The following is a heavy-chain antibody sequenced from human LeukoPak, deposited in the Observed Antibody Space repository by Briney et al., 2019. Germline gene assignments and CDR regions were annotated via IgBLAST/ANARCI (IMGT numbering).Heavy chain of an antibody. Sequence: GGSLRLSCAASGFTFSSYAMSWVRQAPGKGLEWVSAISGSGGSTYYADSVKGRFTISRDNSKNTLYLQTNSLRAEDTAVYYCAKDSYDSSGYYPDGGYNWFDPWGQGTLVTVSS. V-gene: IGHV3-23*01. D-gene: IGHD3-22*01. CDR3: AKDSYDSSGYYPDGGYNWFDP. CDR2: ISGSGGST. CDR1: GFTFSSYA. J-gene: IGHJ5*02.